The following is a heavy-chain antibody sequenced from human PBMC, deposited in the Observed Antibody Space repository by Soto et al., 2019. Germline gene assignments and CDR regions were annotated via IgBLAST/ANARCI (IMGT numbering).Heavy chain of an antibody. CDR3: ARDRVGATRVYYYYYGMDV. CDR1: GYIFTGYY. D-gene: IGHD1-26*01. V-gene: IGHV1-2*02. CDR2: INPNSGGT. Sequence: GASVKVSCKASGYIFTGYYMHWVRQAPGQGLEWMGWINPNSGGTNYAQKFQGRVTMTRDTSISTAYMELSRLRSDDTAVYYCARDRVGATRVYYYYYGMDVWGQGTTVTVSS. J-gene: IGHJ6*02.